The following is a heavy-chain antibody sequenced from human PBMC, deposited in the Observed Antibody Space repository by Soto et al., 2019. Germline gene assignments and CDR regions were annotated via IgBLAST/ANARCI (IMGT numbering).Heavy chain of an antibody. D-gene: IGHD3-9*01. Sequence: QVQLQESGPGLVNPSGTLSLTCAVSGGSITSNWWSWVRQPPGKGLEWIGEIHHSGSFNYNPSLRSRVTKSIDKPKNQLSLKLTSVTAADTAVHYCVRTDWYRFDPWGQGTLVTVSS. V-gene: IGHV4-4*02. CDR1: GGSITSNW. CDR2: IHHSGSF. J-gene: IGHJ5*02. CDR3: VRTDWYRFDP.